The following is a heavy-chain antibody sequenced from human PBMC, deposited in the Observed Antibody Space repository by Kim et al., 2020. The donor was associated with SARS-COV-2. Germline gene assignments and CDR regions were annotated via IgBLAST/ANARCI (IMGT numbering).Heavy chain of an antibody. J-gene: IGHJ6*03. D-gene: IGHD2-15*01. CDR1: GGSFSGYY. CDR2: IDHSGST. CDR3: ARESGHMVVVVVAPYYYYYMDV. V-gene: IGHV4-34*01. Sequence: SETLSLTCAVYGGSFSGYYWSWIRQPPGKGLEWIGEIDHSGSTNYNPSLKSRVTISVDTSKNQFSLKLSSMTAAETAVYYCARESGHMVVVVVAPYYYYYMDVWGKGTTVTVSS.